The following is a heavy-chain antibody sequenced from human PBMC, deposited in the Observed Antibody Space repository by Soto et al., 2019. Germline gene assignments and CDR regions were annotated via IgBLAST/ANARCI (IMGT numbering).Heavy chain of an antibody. V-gene: IGHV4-39*01. Sequence: QVQLQESGPGLVKPSETLSLTCAVSGASVSRIGFHWGWIRQPPGQGLEWIGSIYDAGTTFYNPSLKSRVTISADTSKTHFSLRLTSVTAADTAVYYCARRGSGHTFDYWGQGTLVTVSS. CDR3: ARRGSGHTFDY. J-gene: IGHJ4*02. CDR1: GASVSRIGFH. D-gene: IGHD3-10*01. CDR2: IYDAGTT.